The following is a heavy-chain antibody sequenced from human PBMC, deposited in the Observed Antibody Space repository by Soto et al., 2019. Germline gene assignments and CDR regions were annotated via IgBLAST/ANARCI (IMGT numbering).Heavy chain of an antibody. CDR3: AKARYSSSWYDYYYYGMDV. V-gene: IGHV3-30*18. CDR2: ISYDGSNK. D-gene: IGHD6-13*01. Sequence: QVQLVESGGGVVQPGRSLRLSCAASGFTFSSYGMHWVRQAPGKGLEWVAVISYDGSNKYYADSVKGRFTISRDNSKNHLYLPKNSLRAEETAVYYCAKARYSSSWYDYYYYGMDVWGQGTTVTVSS. J-gene: IGHJ6*02. CDR1: GFTFSSYG.